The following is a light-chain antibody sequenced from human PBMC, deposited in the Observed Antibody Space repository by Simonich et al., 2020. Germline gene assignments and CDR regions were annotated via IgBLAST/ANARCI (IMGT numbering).Light chain of an antibody. J-gene: IGLJ3*02. CDR2: DVS. Sequence: QSALTQPASVSGSPGQSITISCTGTSSDVGGYNYVSWYQQHPGKAPKLMLYDVSKRPSGVSNRFSGSKSGNTASLTISGLQAEDEADYHCSSYTSSSSWVFGGGTKLTVL. CDR1: SSDVGGYNY. CDR3: SSYTSSSSWV. V-gene: IGLV2-14*01.